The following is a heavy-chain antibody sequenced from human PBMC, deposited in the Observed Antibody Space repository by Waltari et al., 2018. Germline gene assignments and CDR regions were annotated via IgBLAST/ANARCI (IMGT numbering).Heavy chain of an antibody. CDR2: NNPILGTE. CDR1: GGTFSSYA. CDR3: ARYRDSSSWYDAFDI. Sequence: QVQLVQSGAEVKKPGSSVKVSCKASGGTFSSYAISWVRQAPGQGLEWMGGNNPILGTEKNAQKFQGRVTINTDETTGTAYMELSSLRSEDTAVYYCARYRDSSSWYDAFDIWGQGTMVTVSS. J-gene: IGHJ3*02. D-gene: IGHD6-13*01. V-gene: IGHV1-69*05.